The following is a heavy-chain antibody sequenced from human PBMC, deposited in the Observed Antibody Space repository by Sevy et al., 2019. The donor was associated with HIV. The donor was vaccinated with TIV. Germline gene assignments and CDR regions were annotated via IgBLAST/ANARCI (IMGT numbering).Heavy chain of an antibody. D-gene: IGHD2-15*01. V-gene: IGHV4-61*01. CDR3: ASDRVYRSGGSCYPSGWFDP. CDR1: GGSVSSGSYY. J-gene: IGHJ5*02. Sequence: TEILSLTCTVSGGSVSSGSYYWSWIRQPPGKGMEWIGYIYYSGSTNYNPSLKSRVTISVDTSKNQFSLKLSSVTAADTAVCYCASDRVYRSGGSCYPSGWFDPWGQGTLVFVSS. CDR2: IYYSGST.